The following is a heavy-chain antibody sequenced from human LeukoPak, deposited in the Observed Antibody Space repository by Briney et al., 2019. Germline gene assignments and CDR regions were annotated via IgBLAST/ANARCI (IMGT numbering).Heavy chain of an antibody. V-gene: IGHV3-7*01. CDR1: GFTFSSYW. CDR3: AKDQGGRGPAYFDY. Sequence: GGSLRLSCAASGFTFSSYWMSWVRQAPGKGLEWVANIKQDGSEKYYVDSVKGRFTISRDNSKNTLYLQMNSLRAEDTAVYYCAKDQGGRGPAYFDYWGQGTLVTVSS. CDR2: IKQDGSEK. J-gene: IGHJ4*02. D-gene: IGHD3-10*01.